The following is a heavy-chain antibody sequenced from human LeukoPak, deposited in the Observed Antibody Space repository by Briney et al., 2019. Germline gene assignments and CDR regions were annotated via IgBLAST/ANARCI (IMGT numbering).Heavy chain of an antibody. D-gene: IGHD5-18*01. V-gene: IGHV3-11*04. Sequence: GGSLRLSCAASGFTFSDYYMSWIRQAPGKGLEWVSYISSSGSTIYYADSVKGRFTISRDNAKNSLYLQMNSLRAEDTAAYYCAGSSGYSYGYIDYWGQGTLVTVSS. CDR2: ISSSGSTI. CDR1: GFTFSDYY. CDR3: AGSSGYSYGYIDY. J-gene: IGHJ4*02.